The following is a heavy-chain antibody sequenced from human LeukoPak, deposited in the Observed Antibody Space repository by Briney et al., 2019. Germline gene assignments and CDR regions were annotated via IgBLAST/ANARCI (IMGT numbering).Heavy chain of an antibody. V-gene: IGHV3-23*01. CDR2: IFPISDEI. Sequence: GGSLRLSCAASVFTFSDFLMIWVHQAPGKGLEWVSSIFPISDEIHYADSVKGRFTISRDNSRSTLSLQMDSLRAEDTATYYCATYRQIQVPFEFWGQGTLVTVSS. D-gene: IGHD5-18*01. J-gene: IGHJ4*02. CDR1: VFTFSDFL. CDR3: ATYRQIQVPFEF.